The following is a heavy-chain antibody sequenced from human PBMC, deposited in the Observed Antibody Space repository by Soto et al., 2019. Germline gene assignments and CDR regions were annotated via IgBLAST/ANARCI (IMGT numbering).Heavy chain of an antibody. V-gene: IGHV4-4*02. CDR2: IFHSGST. J-gene: IGHJ4*02. Sequence: LSLTCAVSGGSISSSNWWSWVRQPPGKGLEWIGEIFHSGSTNYNPSLKSRVTISVDKSKNQFSLKLSSVSAADTAVYYCARAGYDSYYDSSGYYVVYWGQG. CDR1: GGSISSSNW. D-gene: IGHD3-22*01. CDR3: ARAGYDSYYDSSGYYVVY.